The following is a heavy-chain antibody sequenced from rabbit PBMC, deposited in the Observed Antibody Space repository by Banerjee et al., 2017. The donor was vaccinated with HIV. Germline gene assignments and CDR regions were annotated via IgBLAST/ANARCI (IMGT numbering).Heavy chain of an antibody. Sequence: QSLEESGGDLVKPGASLTLTCTASGFSFSSSYWMCWVRQAPGKGLEWIACIYPDYGSTASGSWAKGRFTISKTSSTTVPLQMTSLTAADAASYFCAREGWGVTGFNLWGQGTLVTVS. CDR1: GFSFSSSYW. CDR2: IYPDYGST. D-gene: IGHD4-1*01. CDR3: AREGWGVTGFNL. J-gene: IGHJ4*01. V-gene: IGHV1S40*01.